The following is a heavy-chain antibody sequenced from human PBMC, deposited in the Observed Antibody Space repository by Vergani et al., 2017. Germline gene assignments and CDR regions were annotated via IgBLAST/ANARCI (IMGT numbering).Heavy chain of an antibody. Sequence: QVQLQQWGAGLLKPSETLSLTCAVYGGSFSGYYWSWIRQPPGKGLEWIGEINHSGSTNYNPSLKSRVTISVDTSKNQFSLKLSPVTAADTAVYYCAAGGAGYYFDYWGQGTLVTVSS. J-gene: IGHJ4*02. V-gene: IGHV4-34*01. CDR3: AAGGAGYYFDY. CDR1: GGSFSGYY. D-gene: IGHD3-10*01. CDR2: INHSGST.